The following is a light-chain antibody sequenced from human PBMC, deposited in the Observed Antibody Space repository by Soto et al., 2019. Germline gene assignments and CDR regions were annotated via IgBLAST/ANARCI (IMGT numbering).Light chain of an antibody. Sequence: QSVLTQPASVSGSPGQSITISCTGTSSDIGSYDLVSWYQHHPGKAPKLMIYEGGKRPSGVSNRFSASKSGNTASLRISGLQAEDEATYYCCSFAGDKTVLFGGGTKLTVL. CDR1: SSDIGSYDL. CDR3: CSFAGDKTVL. V-gene: IGLV2-23*01. J-gene: IGLJ2*01. CDR2: EGG.